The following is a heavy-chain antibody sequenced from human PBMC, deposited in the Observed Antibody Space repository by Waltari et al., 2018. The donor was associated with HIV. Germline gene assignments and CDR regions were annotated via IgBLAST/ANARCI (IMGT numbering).Heavy chain of an antibody. D-gene: IGHD3-22*01. CDR3: ASSPTYYYDNSGYFFDF. J-gene: IGHJ4*01. CDR2: ISSSNDYI. CDR1: GCAVSSYS. Sequence: EVQLVESGGGLVKPGGSLRLSCAASGCAVSSYSMTWVRQAPGKGLEWVSSISSSNDYIYYADSLKGRFTISRDIAKKSLYLQMNSLRVEDTAVYYCASSPTYYYDNSGYFFDFWGHGTLVTVSS. V-gene: IGHV3-21*02.